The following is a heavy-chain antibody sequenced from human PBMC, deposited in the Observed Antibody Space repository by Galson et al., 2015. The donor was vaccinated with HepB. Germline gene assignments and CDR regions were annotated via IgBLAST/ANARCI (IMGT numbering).Heavy chain of an antibody. D-gene: IGHD2-2*01. J-gene: IGHJ4*02. Sequence: SLRLSCAASGFTFSGYAMSWVRQAPGKGLEWVSAISGSGGSTYYAGSVKGRFTISRDNSKNTLYLQMNSLRAEDTAVYYCAKDRDCSSTSCPVDYWGQGTLVTVSS. V-gene: IGHV3-23*01. CDR3: AKDRDCSSTSCPVDY. CDR2: ISGSGGST. CDR1: GFTFSGYA.